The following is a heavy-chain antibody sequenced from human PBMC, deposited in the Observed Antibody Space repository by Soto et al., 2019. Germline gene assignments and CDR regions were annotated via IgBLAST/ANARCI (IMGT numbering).Heavy chain of an antibody. Sequence: QLQLQESGPGLVKPSETLSLTCTVSGGSISSSSYYWGWIRQPPGKGLEWIGSIYYSGSTYYNPSLKSRVTISVDTSKNQFSLKLSSVTAADTAVYYSARHVGFGELLGAFDIWGQGTMVTVSS. J-gene: IGHJ3*02. CDR2: IYYSGST. CDR3: ARHVGFGELLGAFDI. CDR1: GGSISSSSYY. V-gene: IGHV4-39*01. D-gene: IGHD3-10*01.